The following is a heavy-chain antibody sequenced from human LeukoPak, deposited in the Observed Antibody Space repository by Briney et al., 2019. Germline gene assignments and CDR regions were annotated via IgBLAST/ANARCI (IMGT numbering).Heavy chain of an antibody. CDR1: GGSLSSYY. D-gene: IGHD6-13*01. Sequence: PSETLSLTCTVSGGSLSSYYWSWIRQPPGKGLEWIGYIYYSGSTNYNPSLKSRVTISVDTSKNQFSLKLSSVTAADTAVYYCARAAAAGTWNWFDPWGQGTLVTVSS. CDR3: ARAAAAGTWNWFDP. CDR2: IYYSGST. J-gene: IGHJ5*02. V-gene: IGHV4-59*01.